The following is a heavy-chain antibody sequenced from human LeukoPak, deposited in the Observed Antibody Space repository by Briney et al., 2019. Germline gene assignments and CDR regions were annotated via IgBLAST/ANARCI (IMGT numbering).Heavy chain of an antibody. CDR3: ARPIAARGLSCDP. J-gene: IGHJ5*02. V-gene: IGHV1-2*02. CDR1: GYTFTGYY. CDR2: INPNSGGT. Sequence: ASVKVSCKASGYTFTGYYMHWVRQAPGQGLEWMGWINPNSGGTNYAQKFQGRVTMTRDTSISTAYMELSGLRSDDTAVYYCARPIAARGLSCDPWGQGTLVTVSS. D-gene: IGHD6-6*01.